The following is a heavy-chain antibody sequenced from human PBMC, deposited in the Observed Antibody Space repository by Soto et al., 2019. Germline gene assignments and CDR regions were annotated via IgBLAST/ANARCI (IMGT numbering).Heavy chain of an antibody. CDR2: INPNSGGT. CDR3: ARRQGAAPAGFGYGVDV. V-gene: IGHV1-2*04. J-gene: IGHJ6*04. Sequence: ASVNVSCKAYGYTFTAYYMHWVRQAPGQGLEWMGWINPNSGGTNYAQKFQGWVTMTRDTSISTAYMELSRLRSDDTAVYYCARRQGAAPAGFGYGVDVWGEGTTVTVSS. CDR1: GYTFTAYY. D-gene: IGHD6-13*01.